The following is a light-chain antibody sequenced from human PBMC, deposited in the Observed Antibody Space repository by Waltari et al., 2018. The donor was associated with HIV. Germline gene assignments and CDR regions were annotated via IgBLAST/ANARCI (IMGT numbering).Light chain of an antibody. V-gene: IGKV3-11*01. Sequence: DIVLTQSPATLSFSPGERATLPCRASQSFSSYLAWYQQKPGQVPRLLIYDASNRATGIPARFSGSGSGTDFTLTISSLEPEDFALYYCQQRGNWPWTFGQGTKVEIK. J-gene: IGKJ1*01. CDR2: DAS. CDR1: QSFSSY. CDR3: QQRGNWPWT.